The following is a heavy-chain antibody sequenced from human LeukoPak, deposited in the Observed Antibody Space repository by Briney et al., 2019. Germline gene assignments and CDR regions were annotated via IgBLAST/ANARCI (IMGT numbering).Heavy chain of an antibody. J-gene: IGHJ6*03. V-gene: IGHV3-23*01. D-gene: IGHD1-26*01. Sequence: GGSLRLSCAASGFTFSSYAMSWVRQAPGKGLEWVSAIRGSGDRTHYADSVKGRFTISRDNSKNTLYLQMNSLRAEDTAVYYCAKDSQIVGATFRSSHYMDVWGKGTAVTVSS. CDR2: IRGSGDRT. CDR3: AKDSQIVGATFRSSHYMDV. CDR1: GFTFSSYA.